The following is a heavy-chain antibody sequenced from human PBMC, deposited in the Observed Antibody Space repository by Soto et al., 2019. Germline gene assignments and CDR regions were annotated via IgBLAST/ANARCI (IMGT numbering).Heavy chain of an antibody. CDR2: IYSGGST. V-gene: IGHV3-53*04. D-gene: IGHD4-4*01. CDR3: ARGEVLQSSTDY. J-gene: IGHJ4*02. CDR1: GFTVSSNY. Sequence: PGGSLRLSCAAPGFTVSSNYMSWVRQAPGKGLEWVSVIYSGGSTYYADSVKGRFTISRHNSNNTLYLQMNSLRPEDTAVYYCARGEVLQSSTDYWGQGTLVTVSS.